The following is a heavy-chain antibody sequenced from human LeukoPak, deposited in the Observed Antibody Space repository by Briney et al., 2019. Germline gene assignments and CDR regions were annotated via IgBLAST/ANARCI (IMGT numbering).Heavy chain of an antibody. CDR2: ISYDGSNK. J-gene: IGHJ4*02. CDR1: GFTFSSYG. CDR3: AKAGYSSGLFDY. D-gene: IGHD6-19*01. Sequence: PGRSLRLSCAASGFTFSSYGMPWVRQAPGKGLEWVAVISYDGSNKYYADSVKGRFTISRDNSKNTLYLQMNSLRAEDTAVYYCAKAGYSSGLFDYWGQGTLVTVSS. V-gene: IGHV3-30*18.